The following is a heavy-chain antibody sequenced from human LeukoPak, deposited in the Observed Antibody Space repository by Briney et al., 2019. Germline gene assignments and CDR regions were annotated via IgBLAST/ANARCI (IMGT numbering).Heavy chain of an antibody. Sequence: PGGSLRLSCAASGFTFSSYAMHWVRQAPGKGLEWVAVISYDGSNKYYADSVKGRFTISRDNSKNTLYLQMNSLRAEDTAVYYCAKVITISSRSLFDPWGQGTLVTVSS. CDR2: ISYDGSNK. J-gene: IGHJ5*02. CDR3: AKVITISSRSLFDP. D-gene: IGHD3-3*01. V-gene: IGHV3-30-3*01. CDR1: GFTFSSYA.